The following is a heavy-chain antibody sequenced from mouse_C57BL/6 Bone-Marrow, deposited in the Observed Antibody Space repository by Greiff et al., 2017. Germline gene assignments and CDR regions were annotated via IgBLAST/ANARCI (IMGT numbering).Heavy chain of an antibody. V-gene: IGHV1-55*01. CDR1: GYTFTSYW. CDR3: ARFNWYFYS. J-gene: IGHJ2*01. Sequence: QVQLKQPGAELVKPGASVKMSCKASGYTFTSYWRTWVKQRPGQGLEWIGDIYPGSGSTNYNEKFQSKATLAVDTSSSTAYMQLSSRTSEDSAVYYCARFNWYFYSCGQGTTLTVSS. CDR2: IYPGSGST. D-gene: IGHD4-1*02.